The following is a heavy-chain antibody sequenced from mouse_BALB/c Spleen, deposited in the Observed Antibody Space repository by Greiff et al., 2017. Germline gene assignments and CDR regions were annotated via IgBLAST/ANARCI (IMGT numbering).Heavy chain of an antibody. Sequence: EVQRVESGGGLVQPGGSRKLSCAASGFTFSSFGMHWVRQAPEKGLESVAYISSGSSTIYYADTVKGRFTISRDNPKNTLFLQMTSLRSEDTAMYYCARGWFAYWGQGTLVTVSA. J-gene: IGHJ3*01. CDR1: GFTFSSFG. CDR3: ARGWFAY. CDR2: ISSGSSTI. V-gene: IGHV5-17*02.